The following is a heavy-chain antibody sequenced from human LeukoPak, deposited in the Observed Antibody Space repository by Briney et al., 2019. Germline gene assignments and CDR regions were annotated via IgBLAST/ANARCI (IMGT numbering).Heavy chain of an antibody. V-gene: IGHV4-39*07. Sequence: SKTLSLTCTVSGGSISSSSYYWGWIRQPPGKGLEWIGSIYYSGSTYYNPSLKSRVTISVDTSKNQFSLKLSSVTAADTAVYYCARVRPDGWDDIWGQGTMVTVSS. CDR1: GGSISSSSYY. CDR2: IYYSGST. D-gene: IGHD5-24*01. CDR3: ARVRPDGWDDI. J-gene: IGHJ3*02.